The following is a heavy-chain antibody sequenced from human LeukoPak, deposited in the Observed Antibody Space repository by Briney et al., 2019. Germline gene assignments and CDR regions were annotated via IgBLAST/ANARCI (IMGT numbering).Heavy chain of an antibody. CDR2: IYPGDSDT. CDR1: GYSFTSYW. CDR3: ARQFDYGDYEGGYFDY. Sequence: GESLKISCKGSGYSFTSYWIGWVRQMPGKGLEWMGIIYPGDSDTRYSPSLQGQVTISADKSISTAYLQWSSLKASDTAMYYCARQFDYGDYEGGYFDYWGQGTLVTVSS. J-gene: IGHJ4*02. D-gene: IGHD4-17*01. V-gene: IGHV5-51*01.